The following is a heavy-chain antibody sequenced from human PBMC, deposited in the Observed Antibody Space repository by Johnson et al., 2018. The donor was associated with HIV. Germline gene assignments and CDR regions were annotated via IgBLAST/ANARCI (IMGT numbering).Heavy chain of an antibody. V-gene: IGHV3-15*01. Sequence: MMLVESGGGSVKPGGSLRLSCAASGFTFSNAWMSWVRQAPGKGLEWVGRIKSKTDGGTTDYAAPVKGRFTISRDDSKNTLYRQLNSLKTEDTAVYYCTTARRGTVTRDGYILDAFDIWGQGTMVTVSS. D-gene: IGHD5-24*01. CDR1: GFTFSNAW. CDR2: IKSKTDGGTT. CDR3: TTARRGTVTRDGYILDAFDI. J-gene: IGHJ3*02.